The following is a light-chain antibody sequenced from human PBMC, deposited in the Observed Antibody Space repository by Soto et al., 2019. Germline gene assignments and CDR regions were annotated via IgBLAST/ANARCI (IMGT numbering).Light chain of an antibody. CDR2: EVN. V-gene: IGLV2-8*01. J-gene: IGLJ1*01. CDR3: SSYAGSSNV. CDR1: SSDVGGYNY. Sequence: QSVRTQPPSASGSPGQSVAISCTGTSSDVGGYNYVSWYHQHPGKAPKLMIYEVNKRPSGVPDRFSGSKSGNTASLTVSGLQAEDEADYYCSSYAGSSNVFGTGTKVTVL.